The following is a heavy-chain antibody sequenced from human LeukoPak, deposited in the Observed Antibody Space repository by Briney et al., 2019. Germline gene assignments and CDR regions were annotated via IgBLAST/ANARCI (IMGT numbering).Heavy chain of an antibody. D-gene: IGHD2-2*02. Sequence: ASVKVSCKASGYTFTGYYMHWVRQAPGHGLEWMGWINPDSGGTNYAQKFQGRVTMTRDMSTSTVYMELSSLRSEDTAVYHCARVAAEVVGVPGAIGFGWLRRDYYYMDVWGKGTTVTVSS. CDR2: INPDSGGT. CDR3: ARVAAEVVGVPGAIGFGWLRRDYYYMDV. CDR1: GYTFTGYY. V-gene: IGHV1-2*02. J-gene: IGHJ6*03.